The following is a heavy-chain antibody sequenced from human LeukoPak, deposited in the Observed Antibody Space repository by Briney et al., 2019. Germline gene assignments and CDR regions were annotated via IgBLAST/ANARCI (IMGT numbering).Heavy chain of an antibody. D-gene: IGHD2-15*01. Sequence: PGRSLRLSCAASGFTFSNYDMHWVRQAPGKGLEWVAVISYDGINKYYGDSVKGQFTISRDNSKNTLYLQMTSLRPEDTAVYHCAKSEEDAWSDAFDIWSQGTMVIVSS. J-gene: IGHJ3*02. CDR3: AKSEEDAWSDAFDI. V-gene: IGHV3-30*18. CDR1: GFTFSNYD. CDR2: ISYDGINK.